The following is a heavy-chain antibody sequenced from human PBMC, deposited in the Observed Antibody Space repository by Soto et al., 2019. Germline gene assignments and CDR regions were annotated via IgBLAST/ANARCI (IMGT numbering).Heavy chain of an antibody. CDR2: INHSGST. V-gene: IGHV4-34*01. J-gene: IGHJ4*02. CDR1: GGSFSGYY. Sequence: PSETLSLTCAVYGGSFSGYYWSWIRQPPGKWLEWIGEINHSGSTNYNPSLKSRVTISVDTSKNQFSLKLSSVTAADTAVYYCARGFWYSSSWQGANFDYWGQGXLVTVYS. CDR3: ARGFWYSSSWQGANFDY. D-gene: IGHD6-13*01.